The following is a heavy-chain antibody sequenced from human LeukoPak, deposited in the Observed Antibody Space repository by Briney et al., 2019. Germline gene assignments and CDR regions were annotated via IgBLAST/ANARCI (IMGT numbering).Heavy chain of an antibody. CDR1: GYTFTNYD. J-gene: IGHJ5*02. CDR3: ARYYYGSGSYNWFDP. Sequence: ASVKVSCKASGYTFTNYDINWVRQAPGQGLEWMGWINPSSGGTNYAQKFQGWVTMTRDTSISTAYMELSRLRSDDTAVYYCARYYYGSGSYNWFDPWGQGTLVTVSS. V-gene: IGHV1-2*04. CDR2: INPSSGGT. D-gene: IGHD3-10*01.